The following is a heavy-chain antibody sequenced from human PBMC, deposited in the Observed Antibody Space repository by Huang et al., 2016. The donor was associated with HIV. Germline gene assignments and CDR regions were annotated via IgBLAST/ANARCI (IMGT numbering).Heavy chain of an antibody. CDR3: TRLTMIGDGDY. CDR1: GFTFSGSA. J-gene: IGHJ4*02. D-gene: IGHD3-22*01. Sequence: EVQLVESGGGLVQPGGSLKLSCAASGFTFSGSAMHWVRQASGKGLELVGLIRRKANSDATAYAASVKGRFTISRDDSKNTAYLQMNSLKTEDTAVYYCTRLTMIGDGDYWGQGTLVTVSS. V-gene: IGHV3-73*01. CDR2: IRRKANSDAT.